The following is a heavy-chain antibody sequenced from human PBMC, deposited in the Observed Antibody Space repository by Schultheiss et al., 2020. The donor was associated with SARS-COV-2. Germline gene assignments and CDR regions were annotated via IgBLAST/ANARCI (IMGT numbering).Heavy chain of an antibody. CDR3: AREGPLATHWYFDL. CDR1: GGSISSYY. D-gene: IGHD3-3*02. J-gene: IGHJ2*01. V-gene: IGHV4-4*07. CDR2: IYTSGST. Sequence: SETLSLPCTVYGGSISSYYWSWIRQPAGKGLAWIGRIYTSGSTNYNPSLKSRVTMSVDTSKNQFSLKLSSVTAADTAVYYCAREGPLATHWYFDLWGRGTLVTVSS.